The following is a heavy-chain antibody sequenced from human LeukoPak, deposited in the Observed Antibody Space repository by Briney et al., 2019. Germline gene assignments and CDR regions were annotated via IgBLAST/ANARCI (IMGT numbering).Heavy chain of an antibody. J-gene: IGHJ5*02. CDR1: GGTFSSYA. V-gene: IGHV1-69*13. CDR2: TIPIFGTA. D-gene: IGHD4-17*01. CDR3: ARGDYGDYANWFDP. Sequence: ASVKVSCKASGGTFSSYAISWVRQAPGQGLEWMGGTIPIFGTANYAQKFQGRVTITADESTSTAYMELSSLRSEDTAVYYCARGDYGDYANWFDPWGQGTLVTVSS.